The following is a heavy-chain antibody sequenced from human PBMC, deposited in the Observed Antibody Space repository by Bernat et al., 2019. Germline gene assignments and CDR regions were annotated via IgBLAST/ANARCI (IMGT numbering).Heavy chain of an antibody. D-gene: IGHD2-2*01. J-gene: IGHJ4*02. CDR2: ISAYNGNT. Sequence: QVQLVQSGAEVKKPGASVKVSCKASGYTFTSYGISWVRQAPGQGLEWMGWISAYNGNTNYAQKLQGRVTMTTDTSTSTAYVELRSLRSDDTAVYYCARVEFLGYCSSTSCPYYFDYWGQGTLVTVSS. CDR1: GYTFTSYG. CDR3: ARVEFLGYCSSTSCPYYFDY. V-gene: IGHV1-18*01.